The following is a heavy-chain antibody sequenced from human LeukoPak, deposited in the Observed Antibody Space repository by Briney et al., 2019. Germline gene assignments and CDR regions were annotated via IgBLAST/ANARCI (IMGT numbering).Heavy chain of an antibody. Sequence: GASVKVSCKASGGTFSSYAISWVRQAPGQGLEWMGGIIPIFGTANYAQKFQGRVTITADESTSTAYMELSSLRSEDTAVYYCASITMVRGVVPTYYWGQGALVTVSS. CDR1: GGTFSSYA. J-gene: IGHJ4*02. D-gene: IGHD3-10*01. CDR2: IIPIFGTA. CDR3: ASITMVRGVVPTYY. V-gene: IGHV1-69*13.